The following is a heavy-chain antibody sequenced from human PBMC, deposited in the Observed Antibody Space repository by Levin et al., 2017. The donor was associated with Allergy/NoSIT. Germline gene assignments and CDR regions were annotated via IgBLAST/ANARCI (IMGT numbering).Heavy chain of an antibody. J-gene: IGHJ5*02. Sequence: PGGSLRLSCAASGFTFSDHYMDWVRQAPGKGLEWVGRTRNKANSYTTEYAASVKGRFTISRDDSKNSLYLQMNSLKTEDTAVYYCARETTYGDYVEGWFDPWGQGTLVTVSS. CDR3: ARETTYGDYVEGWFDP. D-gene: IGHD4-17*01. CDR1: GFTFSDHY. CDR2: TRNKANSYTT. V-gene: IGHV3-72*01.